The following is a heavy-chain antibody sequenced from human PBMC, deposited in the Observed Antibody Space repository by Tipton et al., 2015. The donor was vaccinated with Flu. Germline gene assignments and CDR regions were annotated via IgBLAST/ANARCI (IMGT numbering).Heavy chain of an antibody. CDR1: GGSISSPYY. Sequence: LRLSCIVSGGSISSPYYWGWIRQSPGKGLEWIGTVSYNGNTYYNPSLKSRVIVSADTSRVHFSLMLTSVTAADTAAYYCARDLPTYNNYGTTFDNWGQGILVTVSS. V-gene: IGHV4-39*07. J-gene: IGHJ4*02. CDR3: ARDLPTYNNYGTTFDN. CDR2: VSYNGNT. D-gene: IGHD4-11*01.